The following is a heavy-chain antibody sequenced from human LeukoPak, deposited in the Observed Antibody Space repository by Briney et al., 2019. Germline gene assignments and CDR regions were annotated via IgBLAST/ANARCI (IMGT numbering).Heavy chain of an antibody. J-gene: IGHJ4*02. V-gene: IGHV1-46*01. D-gene: IGHD3-10*01. CDR3: ARDRGNITMDIFDY. Sequence: GASVKVSCKASGYTFTSYGISWVRQAPGQGLEWMGIINPSGGSTSYAQKFQGRVTMTRDTSTSTVYMELSSLRSEDTAVYYCARDRGNITMDIFDYWGQGTLVTVSS. CDR2: INPSGGST. CDR1: GYTFTSYG.